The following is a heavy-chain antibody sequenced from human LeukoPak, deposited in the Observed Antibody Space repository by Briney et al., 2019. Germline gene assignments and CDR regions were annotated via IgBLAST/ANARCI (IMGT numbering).Heavy chain of an antibody. J-gene: IGHJ4*02. Sequence: GGSLRLSCAASGFTFSDYYMSWVRQAPGKGLEWVSGISGSGGNTYYAEALTGRFTVSRDNSKNTLYLQMNSLRAGDTALYYCAKGGLRGGTYNDDFWGQGTLVTVSS. CDR3: AKGGLRGGTYNDDF. D-gene: IGHD3-16*01. CDR2: ISGSGGNT. CDR1: GFTFSDYY. V-gene: IGHV3-23*01.